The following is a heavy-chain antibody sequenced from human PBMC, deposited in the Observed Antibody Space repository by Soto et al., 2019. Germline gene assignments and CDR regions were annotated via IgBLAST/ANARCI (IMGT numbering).Heavy chain of an antibody. CDR3: ARGESQRQRDY. CDR1: GDSISSDKW. Sequence: SETLSLTCAVSGDSISSDKWWSWVRQPPGKGLEWIGVIYHSGNSNYNPSFKSRVIISEDKSKNQFSLKLSSVTGADTAVYYYARGESQRQRDYCGQGTLVTVSS. CDR2: IYHSGNS. V-gene: IGHV4-4*02. J-gene: IGHJ4*02. D-gene: IGHD6-25*01.